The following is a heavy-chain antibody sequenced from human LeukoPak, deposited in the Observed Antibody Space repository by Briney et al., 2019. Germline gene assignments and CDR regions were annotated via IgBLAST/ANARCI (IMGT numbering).Heavy chain of an antibody. V-gene: IGHV3-30*18. Sequence: GGSLRLSCAASGFTFSSYAMSWVRQAPGKGLEWVAVISYDGSNKYYADSVKGRFTISRDNSKNTLYLQMNSLRAEDTAVYYCPKDQYSGSYLFGYWGQGTLITVSS. CDR1: GFTFSSYA. CDR2: ISYDGSNK. J-gene: IGHJ4*02. D-gene: IGHD1-26*01. CDR3: PKDQYSGSYLFGY.